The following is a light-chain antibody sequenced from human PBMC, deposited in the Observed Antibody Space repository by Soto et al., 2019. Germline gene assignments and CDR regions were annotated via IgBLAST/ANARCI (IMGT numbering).Light chain of an antibody. CDR1: QSVSSSY. CDR2: DAS. CDR3: QQRGIT. Sequence: ILLTQSPGTLSLTPGERATLSCRARQSVSSSYLAWYQQKPGQAPRLLIYDASNRATGIPARFSGSGSGTDFTLTISSLEPEDFAVYYCQQRGITFGQGTRLAI. V-gene: IGKV3D-20*02. J-gene: IGKJ5*01.